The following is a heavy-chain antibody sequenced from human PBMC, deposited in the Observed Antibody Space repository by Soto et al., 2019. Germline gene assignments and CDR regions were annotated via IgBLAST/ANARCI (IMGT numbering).Heavy chain of an antibody. V-gene: IGHV3-21*01. CDR2: ISSSSYI. CDR1: GFTFSSYS. D-gene: IGHD3-10*01. CDR3: ARDQRPTHYYGSGSYYNG. Sequence: GGSLRLSCAASGFTFSSYSMNWVRQAPGKGLEWVSSISSSSYIHYADSVKGRFTISRDNAKNSLYLQMNSLRAEDTAVYYCARDQRPTHYYGSGSYYNGWGQGTLVTVSS. J-gene: IGHJ4*02.